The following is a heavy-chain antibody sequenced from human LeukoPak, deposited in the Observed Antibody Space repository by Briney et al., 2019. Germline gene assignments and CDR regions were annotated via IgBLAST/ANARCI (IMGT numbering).Heavy chain of an antibody. CDR2: INPNSGGT. V-gene: IGHV1-2*02. CDR1: GYTFTGYY. CDR3: ARGLKGNNWFDP. Sequence: ASVKVSCKASGYTFTGYYIHWVRQAPGQGLEWMGWINPNSGGTNYTQKFQGRVTMTRDTSISTAYMELSRLRSDDTAVYYCARGLKGNNWFDPWGQGTLVTVSS. J-gene: IGHJ5*02.